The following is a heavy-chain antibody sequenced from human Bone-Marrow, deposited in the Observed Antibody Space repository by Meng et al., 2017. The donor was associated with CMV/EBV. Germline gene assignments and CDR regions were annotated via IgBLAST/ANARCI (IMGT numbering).Heavy chain of an antibody. V-gene: IGHV4-30-4*08. D-gene: IGHD6-13*01. CDR2: IYYRGSA. CDR3: ARDEGQPAAGTYYGLDV. J-gene: IGHJ6*02. Sequence: SETLSLTCTVSGYSISSGYYWGWIRQPPGKGLEWIGHIYYRGSAHYNPSLKNRLLISTDTSKNQISLKLTSVTAADTAVYYCARDEGQPAAGTYYGLDVWGQGTTVTVSS. CDR1: GYSISSGYY.